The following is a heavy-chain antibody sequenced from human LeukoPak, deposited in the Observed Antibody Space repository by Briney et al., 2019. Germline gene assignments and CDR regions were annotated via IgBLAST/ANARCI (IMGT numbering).Heavy chain of an antibody. D-gene: IGHD3-3*01. CDR2: IYYSGST. CDR3: ARVDGVFEFDP. V-gene: IGHV4-39*07. Sequence: SETLSLTCTVSGGSISSSSYYWGWIRQPPGKGLEWIGSIYYSGSTYYNPSLKSRVTISVDTSKNQFSLKLSSVTAADTAVYYCARVDGVFEFDPWGQGTLVTVSS. CDR1: GGSISSSSYY. J-gene: IGHJ5*02.